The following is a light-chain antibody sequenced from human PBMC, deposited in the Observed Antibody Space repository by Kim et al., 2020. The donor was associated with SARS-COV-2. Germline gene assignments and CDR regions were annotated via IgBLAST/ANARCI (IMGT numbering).Light chain of an antibody. J-gene: IGKJ1*01. V-gene: IGKV1-33*01. CDR1: DDIKNH. CDR2: GAV. CDR3: QQYYDDVT. Sequence: SVGDRVTITCQASDDIKNHLSWFQQRPGKAPKVLIQGAVNLETGVPSRFSATGFGTDFTLTISSLQPEDLATYFCQQYYDDVTFGQGTKVDIK.